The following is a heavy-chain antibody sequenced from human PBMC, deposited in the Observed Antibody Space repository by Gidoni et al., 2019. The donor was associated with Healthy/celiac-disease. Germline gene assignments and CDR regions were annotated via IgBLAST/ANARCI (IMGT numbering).Heavy chain of an antibody. D-gene: IGHD3-9*01. CDR2: INHSGST. J-gene: IGHJ5*02. Sequence: EINHSGSTNYNPSLKSRVTISVDTSKNQFSLKLSSVTAADTAVYYCARGRLGLGNWFDPWGQGTLVTVSS. CDR3: ARGRLGLGNWFDP. V-gene: IGHV4-34*01.